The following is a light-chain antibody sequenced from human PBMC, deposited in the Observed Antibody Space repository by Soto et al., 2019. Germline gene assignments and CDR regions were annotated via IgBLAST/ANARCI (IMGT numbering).Light chain of an antibody. Sequence: SALTQPASVSGSPGQSITISCTGTSSDVGGSNHVSWYQHHPGKAPKLIIYEVSYRPSGVSNRFSGSKSGYTASLTISGLQAEDEADYYCNSQTSSSTLVFGTGTKVTVL. V-gene: IGLV2-14*01. CDR3: NSQTSSSTLV. CDR1: SSDVGGSNH. CDR2: EVS. J-gene: IGLJ1*01.